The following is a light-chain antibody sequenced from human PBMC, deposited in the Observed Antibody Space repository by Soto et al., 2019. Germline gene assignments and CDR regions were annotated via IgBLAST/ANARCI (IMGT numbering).Light chain of an antibody. CDR3: CSYAGSYTLRVV. V-gene: IGLV2-11*01. J-gene: IGLJ2*01. CDR2: DVS. Sequence: QSALTQPRSVSGSPGQSVTISCTGTSSDVGGYNYVSWYQQHPGKAPKLMIYDVSKRPSGVPDRFSGSKSGNTASLTISGLQAEDEADYYCCSYAGSYTLRVVFGGGTKLTAL. CDR1: SSDVGGYNY.